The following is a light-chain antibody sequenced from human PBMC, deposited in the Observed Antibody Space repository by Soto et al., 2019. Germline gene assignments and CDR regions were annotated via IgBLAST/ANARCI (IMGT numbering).Light chain of an antibody. CDR1: QSVSSSF. J-gene: IGKJ4*01. V-gene: IGKV3-20*01. Sequence: EMVLTQSPGTLSFAAGERATLSLRASQSVSSSFFAWYQQKPGPAPCLLFCGASSGAASIPDRFSGRGAGTVFTLTISILEPDDFALYYCQQYGSSPLTFGGGTKVDIK. CDR2: GAS. CDR3: QQYGSSPLT.